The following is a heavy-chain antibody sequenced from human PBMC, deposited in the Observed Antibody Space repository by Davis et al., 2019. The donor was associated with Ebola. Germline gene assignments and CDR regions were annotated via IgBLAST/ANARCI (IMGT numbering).Heavy chain of an antibody. CDR3: AKETGSSGSSFQSYFDF. V-gene: IGHV3-21*01. J-gene: IGHJ4*02. CDR1: GFTFTSYT. CDR2: VNSPSNYI. Sequence: PGESLKISCAASGFTFTSYTMYWVRQAPGKGLEWVSSVNSPSNYIYYADSVKGRFTISRDNAKNSVYLQMNSLRAEDTAVYYCAKETGSSGSSFQSYFDFWGQGTLVTVSS. D-gene: IGHD1-26*01.